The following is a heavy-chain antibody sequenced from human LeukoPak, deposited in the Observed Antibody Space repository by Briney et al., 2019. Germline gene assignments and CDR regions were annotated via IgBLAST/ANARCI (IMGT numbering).Heavy chain of an antibody. J-gene: IGHJ4*02. Sequence: GGSLRLSCAASGFTFSTYGMNWVRQAPGRGLEWVSYISITSSTIQYAVSVKGRFTISRDNAGNSLYLQMNSLRDDDTAVYFCARSPGWGYFDYWGQGALVTVSS. D-gene: IGHD6-19*01. CDR2: ISITSSTI. CDR3: ARSPGWGYFDY. CDR1: GFTFSTYG. V-gene: IGHV3-48*02.